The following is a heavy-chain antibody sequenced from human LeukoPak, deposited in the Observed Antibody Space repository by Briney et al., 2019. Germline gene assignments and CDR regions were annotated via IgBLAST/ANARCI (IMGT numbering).Heavy chain of an antibody. CDR3: ARAYDSSGLYFDY. J-gene: IGHJ4*02. D-gene: IGHD3-22*01. CDR2: ISGSGGST. Sequence: GGSLRLSCAASGFTFSSYAMSWVRQAPGKGLEWVSAISGSGGSTYYADSVKGRFTISRDNSKNTLYLQMNSLRAEDTAVYYCARAYDSSGLYFDYWGQGTLVTVSS. CDR1: GFTFSSYA. V-gene: IGHV3-23*01.